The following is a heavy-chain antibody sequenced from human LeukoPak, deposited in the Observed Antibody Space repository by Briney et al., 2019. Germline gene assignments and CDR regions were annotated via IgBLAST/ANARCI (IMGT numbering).Heavy chain of an antibody. V-gene: IGHV3-23*01. CDR3: ARARSGNWDDY. Sequence: PGGSLRLSCAASGFTFSTYNLNWVRQAPGKGLEWVSAIGGSGGRTYYADSVKGRFTISRDNAKNTLYLQMNSLRAEDTAVYYCARARSGNWDDYWGQGTLVTVSS. D-gene: IGHD7-27*01. J-gene: IGHJ4*02. CDR2: IGGSGGRT. CDR1: GFTFSTYN.